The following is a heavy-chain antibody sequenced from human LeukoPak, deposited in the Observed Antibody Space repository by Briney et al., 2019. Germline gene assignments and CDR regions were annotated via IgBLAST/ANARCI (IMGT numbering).Heavy chain of an antibody. CDR3: ARVRLGAAHI. CDR2: IYYSGST. CDR1: GDSISSSSYY. Sequence: SGTLSLTCTVSGDSISSSSYYWGWIRQPPGKGLEWIGSIYYSGSTYYNPSLKSRVTISVDTSKNQFSLKLCSVTAADTALYYCARVRLGAAHIWGQGTVVTVSS. J-gene: IGHJ3*02. D-gene: IGHD1-26*01. V-gene: IGHV4-39*07.